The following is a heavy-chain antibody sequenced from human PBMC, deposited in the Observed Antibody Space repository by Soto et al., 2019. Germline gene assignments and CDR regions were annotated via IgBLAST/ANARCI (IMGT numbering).Heavy chain of an antibody. V-gene: IGHV4-34*01. CDR3: ARLYSSGWYYFDY. Sequence: QVQLQQWGAGLLKPSETLSLTCAVYGGSFSGYYWSWIRQPPGKGLEWIGEINHSGSTNYNPSLKSRVTISVDTSKNQFSLKLSSVTAADTAVYYGARLYSSGWYYFDYWGQGTLVTVSS. CDR1: GGSFSGYY. CDR2: INHSGST. J-gene: IGHJ4*02. D-gene: IGHD6-19*01.